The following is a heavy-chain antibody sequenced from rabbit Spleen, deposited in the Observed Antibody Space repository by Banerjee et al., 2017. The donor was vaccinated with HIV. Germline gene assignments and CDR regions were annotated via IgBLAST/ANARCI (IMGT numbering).Heavy chain of an antibody. CDR1: GFSFSNKAV. J-gene: IGHJ6*01. CDR2: INAITGKA. V-gene: IGHV1S45*01. CDR3: ARDLVGVIGWNFYL. Sequence: QEQLVESGGGLVKPEGSLQLSCTASGFSFSNKAVMCWVRQAPGKGLEWIACINAITGKAVYASWAKGRFTISRTSSTTGTLRMTSLTAADRAAYFCARDLVGVIGWNFYLWGQGTLVTV. D-gene: IGHD1-1*01.